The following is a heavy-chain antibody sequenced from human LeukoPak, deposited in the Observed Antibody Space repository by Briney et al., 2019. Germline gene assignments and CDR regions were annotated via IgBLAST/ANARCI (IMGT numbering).Heavy chain of an antibody. J-gene: IGHJ6*03. CDR3: ASAYGLNYYYYYYMDV. V-gene: IGHV4-39*07. CDR1: GGSISSSSYC. D-gene: IGHD4-17*01. CDR2: IYYSGST. Sequence: SETLSLTCTVSGGSISSSSYCWGWIRQPPGKGLEWIGSIYYSGSTYYNPSLKSRVTISVDTSKNQFSLKLSSVTAADTAVYYCASAYGLNYYYYYYMDVWGKGTTVTVSS.